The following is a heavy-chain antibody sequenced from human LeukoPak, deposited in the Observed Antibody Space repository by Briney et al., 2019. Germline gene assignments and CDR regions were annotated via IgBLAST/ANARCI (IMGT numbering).Heavy chain of an antibody. CDR2: ISGSGGST. V-gene: IGHV3-23*01. Sequence: QTGGSLRLSCTASGLTVSDNYMNWVRQAPGKGLEWVSAISGSGGSTYYADSVKGRFTISRDNSKNTLYLQMNSLRAEDTAVYYCAKGPITMIVVVIASSYYFDYWGQGTLVTVSS. CDR1: GLTVSDNY. CDR3: AKGPITMIVVVIASSYYFDY. J-gene: IGHJ4*02. D-gene: IGHD3-22*01.